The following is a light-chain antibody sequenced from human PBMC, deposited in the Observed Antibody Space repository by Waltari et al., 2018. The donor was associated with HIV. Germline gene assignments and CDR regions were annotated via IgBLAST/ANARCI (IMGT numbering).Light chain of an antibody. Sequence: QSALTQPASVSGSPGQSITISCSVSNLAIGTSQYVSWYQHHPDKAPRLIIYEVSNRPSGVSTRFSGSKSGDTAYLIISGLQPEDEADYYCSSDTSRKTLIFGGGTRLTVL. CDR3: SSDTSRKTLI. CDR2: EVS. J-gene: IGLJ2*01. CDR1: NLAIGTSQY. V-gene: IGLV2-14*01.